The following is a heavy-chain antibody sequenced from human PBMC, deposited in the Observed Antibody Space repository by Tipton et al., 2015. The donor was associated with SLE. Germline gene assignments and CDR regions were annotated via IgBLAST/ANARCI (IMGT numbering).Heavy chain of an antibody. V-gene: IGHV3-53*01. D-gene: IGHD6-25*01. J-gene: IGHJ3*02. Sequence: SLRLSCAASGFTVSSNYMSWVRQAPGKGLEWVSVIYSGGSTYYADSVKGRFTISRDNAKNSLYLQMSSLRAEDTAVYYCARESPLAAGDAFDIWGQGTMVTVSS. CDR2: IYSGGST. CDR1: GFTVSSNY. CDR3: ARESPLAAGDAFDI.